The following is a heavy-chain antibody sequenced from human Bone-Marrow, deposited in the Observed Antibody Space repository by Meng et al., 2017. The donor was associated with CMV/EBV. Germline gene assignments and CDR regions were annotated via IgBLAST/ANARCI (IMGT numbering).Heavy chain of an antibody. CDR2: INSDGSST. CDR1: GFTFSSYW. V-gene: IGHV3-74*01. CDR3: ARDGI. J-gene: IGHJ3*02. Sequence: GESLKISCAASGFTFSSYWMHWVRQAPGKGLVWVSHINSDGSSTSYADSVKGRFTISRDNAKNTLYRQMNSLRAEDTAVYYCARDGIWGQGTMVTVSS.